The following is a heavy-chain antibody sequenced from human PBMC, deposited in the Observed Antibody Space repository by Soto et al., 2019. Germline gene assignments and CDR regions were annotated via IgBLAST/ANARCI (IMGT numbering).Heavy chain of an antibody. J-gene: IGHJ4*02. CDR1: GFTFSNAW. V-gene: IGHV3-15*07. D-gene: IGHD1-26*01. CDR3: TTFYRGGSYQ. CDR2: IKSKTDVGTT. Sequence: EVQLVESGGGLVKPGGSLRLSCAASGFTFSNAWMNWVRQAPGKGLEWVGRIKSKTDVGTTDYAAPVKGRFTISRDDSKNTLYLQMNSLKTEDTAVYYCTTFYRGGSYQWGQGTLVTVSS.